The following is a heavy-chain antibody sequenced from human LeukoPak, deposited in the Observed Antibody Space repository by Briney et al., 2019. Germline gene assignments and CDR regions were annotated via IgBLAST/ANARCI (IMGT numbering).Heavy chain of an antibody. CDR1: GYTFTSYG. V-gene: IGHV1-18*01. CDR2: ISAYNGNT. D-gene: IGHD3-10*01. J-gene: IGHJ4*02. CDR3: ARDGMVRGVINTYYFDY. Sequence: ASVKVSCKASGYTFTSYGISWVRQAPGQGLEWMGWISAYNGNTNYAQKLQGRVTMTTDTSTSTAYMELRSLRSDDTAVYYCARDGMVRGVINTYYFDYWGQGTLVTVSS.